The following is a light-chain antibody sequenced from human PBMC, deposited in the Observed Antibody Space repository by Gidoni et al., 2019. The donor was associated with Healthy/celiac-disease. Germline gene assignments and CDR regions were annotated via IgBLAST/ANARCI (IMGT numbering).Light chain of an antibody. CDR1: QSISSY. CDR2: AAS. Sequence: DIQMTQSPSSLSASVGDRVTITCRASQSISSYLNWYQQKPGKSPKLLIYAASSLQSGVPSRFIGSGSGTDFTLTISSLQPEDFATYYCQQSYSTPPGLTFGGGTKVEIK. J-gene: IGKJ4*01. V-gene: IGKV1-39*01. CDR3: QQSYSTPPGLT.